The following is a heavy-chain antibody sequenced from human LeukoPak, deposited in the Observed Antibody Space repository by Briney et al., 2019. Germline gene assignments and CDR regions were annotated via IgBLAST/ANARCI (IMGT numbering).Heavy chain of an antibody. V-gene: IGHV4-59*01. CDR1: GDSISSFY. CDR2: IYSSGST. Sequence: SETLSLTCTVSGDSISSFYWSWIRQPPGKGLEWIGYIYSSGSTNYNPSLKSRVTISVDTSKNQFSLKLSSVTAADAAVYYCARAGFWSGYYTAYWGQGTLVTVSS. D-gene: IGHD3-3*01. J-gene: IGHJ4*02. CDR3: ARAGFWSGYYTAY.